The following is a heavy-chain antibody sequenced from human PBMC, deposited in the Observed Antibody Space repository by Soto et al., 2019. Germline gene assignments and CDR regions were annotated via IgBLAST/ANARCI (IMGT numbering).Heavy chain of an antibody. J-gene: IGHJ6*02. Sequence: ASVKVSCKASGYTFTGYYMHWVRQAPGQGLEWMGWINPNSGGTNYAQKFQGRVTMTRDTSISTAYMELSRLRSDDTAVYYSARDPGVFLGFGPTFRYGMDVWGHGTTVTVSS. CDR1: GYTFTGYY. CDR3: ARDPGVFLGFGPTFRYGMDV. CDR2: INPNSGGT. V-gene: IGHV1-2*02. D-gene: IGHD3-10*01.